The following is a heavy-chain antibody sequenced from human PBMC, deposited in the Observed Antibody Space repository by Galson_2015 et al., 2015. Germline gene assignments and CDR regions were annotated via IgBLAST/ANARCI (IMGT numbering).Heavy chain of an antibody. V-gene: IGHV6-1*01. CDR2: TYYRSKWYN. CDR1: GDSVSRNGPV. D-gene: IGHD1-1*01. CDR3: ARGTNDETPHFDS. Sequence: CAISGDSVSRNGPVWNWIRQSPSRGLEWLGRTYYRSKWYNEYAVSVNVKSRITINPDTAKNHFSLQLNSVTPEDTAVYYCARGTNDETPHFDSWGQGTLVPVSS. J-gene: IGHJ4*02.